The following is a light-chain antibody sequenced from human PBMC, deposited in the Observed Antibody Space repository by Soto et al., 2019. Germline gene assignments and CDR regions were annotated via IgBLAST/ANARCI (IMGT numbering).Light chain of an antibody. CDR3: QQYYSTPYA. CDR1: QSVLYSSNNKNY. Sequence: DIVMTQSPDSLAVSLGERATINCKSSQSVLYSSNNKNYLAWYQQKPRQPPKLLIYWASTLESGVPDRFSGSGSGTDFTLTISSLQAEDVAVYYCQQYYSTPYAFGQGTKLEIK. J-gene: IGKJ2*01. CDR2: WAS. V-gene: IGKV4-1*01.